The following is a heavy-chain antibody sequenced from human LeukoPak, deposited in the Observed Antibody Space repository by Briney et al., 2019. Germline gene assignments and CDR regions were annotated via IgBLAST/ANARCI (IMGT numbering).Heavy chain of an antibody. V-gene: IGHV4-59*08. CDR2: ISYSGSA. CDR1: GGSISSYY. J-gene: IGHJ4*02. CDR3: ARHAGCSGDSCFSGFPDC. D-gene: IGHD2-15*01. Sequence: SETLSLTCTVSGGSISSYYWSWIRQPPGKGLEWVGYISYSGSAKYNPSLKSRVSISVDTSKTQFSLKLCSVTAADTAVYYCARHAGCSGDSCFSGFPDCWGQGTLVTVSS.